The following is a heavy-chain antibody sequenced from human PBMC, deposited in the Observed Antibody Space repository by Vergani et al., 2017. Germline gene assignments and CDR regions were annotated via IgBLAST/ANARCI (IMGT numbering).Heavy chain of an antibody. D-gene: IGHD2-2*01. J-gene: IGHJ6*02. CDR3: ANSYCSSLSCYAFYGMEV. CDR2: LRYDGSNE. V-gene: IGHV3-30*02. CDR1: GFIFSTYG. Sequence: VQLVESGGGLVKPGGSLRLSCAASGFIFSTYGMHWVRQAPGRGLEWVAFLRYDGSNEYYGDAVKGRFIISRDNSKNMLSLEMHSLRPEDTAVYYCANSYCSSLSCYAFYGMEVWGQGTTVTVSS.